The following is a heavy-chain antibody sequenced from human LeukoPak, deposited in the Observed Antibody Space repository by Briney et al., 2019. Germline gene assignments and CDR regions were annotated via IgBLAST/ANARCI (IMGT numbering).Heavy chain of an antibody. CDR2: ISSSSSTR. D-gene: IGHD3-10*02. J-gene: IGHJ6*04. Sequence: GGSLRLSCAASGFTFSSYSMNWVRQAPGKGLEWVSYISSSSSTRYYADSVKGRFTISRDNAKNSLYLQMNSLRAEDTAVYYCAELGITMIGGVWGKGTTVTISS. V-gene: IGHV3-48*04. CDR3: AELGITMIGGV. CDR1: GFTFSSYS.